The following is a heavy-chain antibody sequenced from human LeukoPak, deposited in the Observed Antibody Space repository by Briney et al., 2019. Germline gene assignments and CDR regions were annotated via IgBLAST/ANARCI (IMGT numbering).Heavy chain of an antibody. CDR2: IYHSGST. V-gene: IGHV4-30-2*01. D-gene: IGHD3/OR15-3a*01. CDR1: GGSISSGGYS. J-gene: IGHJ4*02. CDR3: ARERTYYFDY. Sequence: SQTLFLTCAVSGGSISSGGYSWSWIRQPPGKGLEWIGYIYHSGSTYYNPSLKSRVTISVDRSKNQFSLKLSSVTAADTAVYYCARERTYYFDYWGQGTLVTVSS.